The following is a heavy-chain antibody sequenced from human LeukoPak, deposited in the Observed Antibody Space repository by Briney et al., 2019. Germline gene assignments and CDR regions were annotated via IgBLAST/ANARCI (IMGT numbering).Heavy chain of an antibody. CDR3: ARDRGYCSSTSCPPHWFDP. J-gene: IGHJ5*02. CDR2: INPNSGGT. Sequence: ASVKVSCKASGYTFTGYYMHWVRQAPGQGLEWMGWINPNSGGTNYAQKFQGRVTMTRDTSISTAYMELSRLRSDDTAVYYCARDRGYCSSTSCPPHWFDPWGQGPLVTVSS. CDR1: GYTFTGYY. V-gene: IGHV1-2*02. D-gene: IGHD2-2*01.